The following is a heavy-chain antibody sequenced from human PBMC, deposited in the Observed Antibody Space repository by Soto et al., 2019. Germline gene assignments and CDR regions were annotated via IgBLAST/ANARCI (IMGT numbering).Heavy chain of an antibody. Sequence: ASVKVSCKASGYTFTSYYIHWVRQAPGQGLEWMGIINPSGGSTSYAQKFQGRVTMTRDTSPSTVYMELSSLRSEDTAVYYCARDVLVVVVGAAHRMDYYYYYGMDVWG. CDR1: GYTFTSYY. V-gene: IGHV1-46*01. CDR2: INPSGGST. D-gene: IGHD2-15*01. J-gene: IGHJ6*02. CDR3: ARDVLVVVVGAAHRMDYYYYYGMDV.